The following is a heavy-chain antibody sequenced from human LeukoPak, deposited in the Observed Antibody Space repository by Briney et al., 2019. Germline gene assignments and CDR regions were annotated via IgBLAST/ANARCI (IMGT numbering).Heavy chain of an antibody. CDR1: GGTFSSYS. Sequence: GSSVKVSCKASGGTFSSYSISWVRQAPGQGLEWMGGIIPIFGTPNYAQKFQGRVTIIADESTSTAYMELSSLRSEDTAVYYCARGRFGLLWFGELERWGQGTLVTVSS. D-gene: IGHD3-10*01. CDR3: ARGRFGLLWFGELER. V-gene: IGHV1-69*01. J-gene: IGHJ4*02. CDR2: IIPIFGTP.